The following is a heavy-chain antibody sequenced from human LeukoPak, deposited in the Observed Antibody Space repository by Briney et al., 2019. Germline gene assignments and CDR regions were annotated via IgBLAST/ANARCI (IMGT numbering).Heavy chain of an antibody. D-gene: IGHD3-10*01. CDR1: GYTFTHYG. CDR3: ARGDYYGSGSYYSNYYMDV. J-gene: IGHJ6*03. V-gene: IGHV3-21*01. Sequence: PGGSLRLSCVISGYTFTHYGFHWVRQAPGKGLEWVSSISSSSSYIYYADSVKGRFTISRDNAKNSLYLQMNSLRAEDTAVHYCARGDYYGSGSYYSNYYMDVWGKGTTVTISS. CDR2: ISSSSSYI.